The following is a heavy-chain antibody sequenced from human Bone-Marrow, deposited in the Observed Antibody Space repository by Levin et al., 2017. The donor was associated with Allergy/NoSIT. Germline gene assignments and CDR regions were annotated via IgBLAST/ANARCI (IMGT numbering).Heavy chain of an antibody. D-gene: IGHD5-24*01. V-gene: IGHV1-2*02. Sequence: GGSLRLSCKASGYTFIDYYMHWVRQAPGQGPEWMGWINPESGGTNYAQKFQDRVIMTRDTSVTTAYMELSGLRSDDTAVYYCTRHLLHRHGYLSPPATDYWGQGTLVTVSS. CDR1: GYTFIDYY. CDR3: TRHLLHRHGYLSPPATDY. CDR2: INPESGGT. J-gene: IGHJ4*02.